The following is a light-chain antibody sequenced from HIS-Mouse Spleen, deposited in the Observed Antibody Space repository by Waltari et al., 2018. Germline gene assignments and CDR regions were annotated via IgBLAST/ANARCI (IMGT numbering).Light chain of an antibody. CDR3: SSYTSSSTVV. CDR2: EVS. CDR1: SSDVGGYNY. J-gene: IGLJ2*01. V-gene: IGLV2-14*01. Sequence: QSALTQPASVSGSPGQSITISCTGTSSDVGGYNYVSWYQPHPGKSPKLMSYEVSNRPSGVSNRFSGSKSGNTASLTISGLQAEDEADYYCSSYTSSSTVVFGGGTKLTVL.